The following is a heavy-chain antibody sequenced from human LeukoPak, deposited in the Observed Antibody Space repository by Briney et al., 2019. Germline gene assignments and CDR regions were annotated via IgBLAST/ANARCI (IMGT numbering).Heavy chain of an antibody. CDR3: ARLYYDSFDH. D-gene: IGHD3-22*01. Sequence: SDTLSLTCTVSGGSISSYYWSWIRQPPGKGLEWIGYIYPSGRTNYNPSLKSRVTISLDTSKNQFSLKLSSVTAADTAVYYCARLYYDSFDHWGQGTLVTVSS. J-gene: IGHJ4*02. V-gene: IGHV4-4*09. CDR2: IYPSGRT. CDR1: GGSISSYY.